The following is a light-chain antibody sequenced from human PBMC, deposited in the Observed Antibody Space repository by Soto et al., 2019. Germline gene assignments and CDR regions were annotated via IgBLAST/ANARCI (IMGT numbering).Light chain of an antibody. J-gene: IGKJ2*01. CDR2: GAS. CDR3: QQYNNWPYT. V-gene: IGKV3-15*01. CDR1: QSVSSN. Sequence: EIVMTQSPATLSVSLGDRATLSCRASQSVSSNLAWYQQKPGQAPRLLIYGASTRATGIPARFSGSGSGTEFTLTISSLQSEDFAVYYCQQYNNWPYTFGQGTKLEIK.